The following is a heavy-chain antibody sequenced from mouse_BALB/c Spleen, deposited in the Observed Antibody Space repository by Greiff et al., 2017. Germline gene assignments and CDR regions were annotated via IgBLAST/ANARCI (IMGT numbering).Heavy chain of an antibody. CDR1: GFTFSSYA. D-gene: IGHD1-1*01. CDR3: ARGPTTVVATDYFDY. V-gene: IGHV5-9-4*01. J-gene: IGHJ2*01. CDR2: ISSGGSYT. Sequence: EVKLMESGGGLVKPGGSLKLSCAASGFTFSSYAMSWVRQSPEKRLEWVAEISSGGSYTYYPDTVTGRFTISRDNAKNTLYLEMSSLRSEDTAMYYCARGPTTVVATDYFDYWGQGTTLTVSS.